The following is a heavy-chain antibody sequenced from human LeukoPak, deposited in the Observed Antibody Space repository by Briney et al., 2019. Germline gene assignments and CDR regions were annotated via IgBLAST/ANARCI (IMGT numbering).Heavy chain of an antibody. CDR3: ASPERLDYDFWSGYSAYYYYGMDV. D-gene: IGHD3-3*01. CDR2: ISYDGSNK. Sequence: GGSLRLSCAASGFTLSSYAMHWVRQAPGKGLEWVAVISYDGSNKYYADSVKGRFTIPRDNSKNTLYLQMNSLRAEDTAVYYCASPERLDYDFWSGYSAYYYYGMDVWGQGTTVTVSS. J-gene: IGHJ6*02. V-gene: IGHV3-30-3*01. CDR1: GFTLSSYA.